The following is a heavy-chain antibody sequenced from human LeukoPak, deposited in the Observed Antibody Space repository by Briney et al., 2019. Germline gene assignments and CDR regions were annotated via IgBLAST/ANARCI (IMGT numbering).Heavy chain of an antibody. D-gene: IGHD1-26*01. J-gene: IGHJ6*02. CDR1: GYTFTSYD. V-gene: IGHV1-8*01. Sequence: ASVKVSCKASGYTFTSYDINWVRQATGQGLEWMGWMNPNSGNTGYAQKFQGRVTMTRNTSISTAYMELSSLRSEDTAVYYCARGREDSGSYFSAYYYYYGMDVWGQGTTVTVPS. CDR3: ARGREDSGSYFSAYYYYYGMDV. CDR2: MNPNSGNT.